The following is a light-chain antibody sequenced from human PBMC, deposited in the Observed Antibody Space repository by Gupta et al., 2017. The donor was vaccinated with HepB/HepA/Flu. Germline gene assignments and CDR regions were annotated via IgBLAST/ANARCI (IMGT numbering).Light chain of an antibody. CDR3: QQFNSSPIT. J-gene: IGKJ5*01. Sequence: DIQLTQSPSFLSASVGDRVTITCRASQDINSYLIWYQQKPGKAPNLLIYTASTLQGGVPSRFSGSGSGTEFTLTISSLQPEDFATYYCQQFNSSPITFGQGTRLDIK. CDR2: TAS. V-gene: IGKV1-9*01. CDR1: QDINSY.